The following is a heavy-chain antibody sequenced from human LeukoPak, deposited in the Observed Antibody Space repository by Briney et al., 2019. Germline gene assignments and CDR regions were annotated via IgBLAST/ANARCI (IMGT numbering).Heavy chain of an antibody. D-gene: IGHD5-12*01. V-gene: IGHV4-61*05. CDR1: GGSISSSSYS. Sequence: SETLSLTCTVSGGSISSSSYSWSWIRQPPGKGLEWIGYIYYSGSTNYNPSLKSRVTISVDTSKNQFSLKLSSVTAADTAVYYCARRKMATIRNWNAFDIWGQGTMVTVSS. CDR2: IYYSGST. J-gene: IGHJ3*02. CDR3: ARRKMATIRNWNAFDI.